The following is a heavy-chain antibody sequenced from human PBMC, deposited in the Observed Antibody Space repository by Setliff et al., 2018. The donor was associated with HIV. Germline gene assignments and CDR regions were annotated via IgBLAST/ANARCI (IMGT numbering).Heavy chain of an antibody. D-gene: IGHD2-8*01. V-gene: IGHV4-59*01. CDR1: GGSISSYY. CDR3: ARVGWPDGASHIVY. Sequence: SETLSLTCTVSGGSISSYYWSWIRQSPGKGLEWIGHIYYGGNTKYNPSLKSRVTMSSDTSKNQFSLKLNSVTPADTAVYYCARVGWPDGASHIVYWGQGALVTV. J-gene: IGHJ4*02. CDR2: IYYGGNT.